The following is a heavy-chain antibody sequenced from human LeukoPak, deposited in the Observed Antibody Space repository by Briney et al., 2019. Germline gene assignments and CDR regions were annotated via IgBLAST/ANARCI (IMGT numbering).Heavy chain of an antibody. CDR3: ARGGSLGY. CDR2: INSSGSAI. D-gene: IGHD6-19*01. Sequence: GGSLRLSCAASGFTFSSYEMNWVRQAPGKGLEWVSKINSSGSAIYDADSVKGRFTISRDNAKSTLYLQMNSLRVEDTAVYYCARGGSLGYWGQGTLVTVSS. J-gene: IGHJ4*02. CDR1: GFTFSSYE. V-gene: IGHV3-48*03.